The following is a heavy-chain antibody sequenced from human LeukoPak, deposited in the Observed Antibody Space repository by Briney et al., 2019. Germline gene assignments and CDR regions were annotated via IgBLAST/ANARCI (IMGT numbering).Heavy chain of an antibody. CDR3: VRAIGSDTL. CDR1: GFTFTTYW. Sequence: GGSLRLSCAASGFTFTTYWMSWVRQAPGKVLEWVANINQDGSEKYYVDSVKGRFTISRDNAKNSLYLQMNSLRAEDTAVYFCVRAIGSDTLWGQGTLVTVSS. CDR2: INQDGSEK. J-gene: IGHJ4*02. V-gene: IGHV3-7*01. D-gene: IGHD2-21*02.